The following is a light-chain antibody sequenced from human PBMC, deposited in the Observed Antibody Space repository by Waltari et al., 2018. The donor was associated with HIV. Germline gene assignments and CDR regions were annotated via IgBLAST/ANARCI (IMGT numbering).Light chain of an antibody. CDR2: GAS. CDR1: HSIFNN. CDR3: QQYNDWLALT. V-gene: IGKV3-15*01. Sequence: ILMTQSPATVSVSPGERVTLSCTASHSIFNNVAWYQQRRGQAPRLFIYGASTRVTGVPDRFSGSGSGTEFTLTISSVQSEDFALYFCQQYNDWLALTFGGGTKVEV. J-gene: IGKJ4*01.